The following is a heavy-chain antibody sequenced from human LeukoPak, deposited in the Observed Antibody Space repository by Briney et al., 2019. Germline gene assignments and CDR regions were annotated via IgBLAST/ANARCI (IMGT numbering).Heavy chain of an antibody. CDR2: ISAYNGNT. CDR3: ARDLYPTVVTPYWSDP. J-gene: IGHJ5*02. Sequence: GASVKVSCKASGYTFTSYGISWVRQAPGQGLEWMGWISAYNGNTNYAQKLQGRVTMTTDTSTSTAYMELRSLRSDDTAVYYCARDLYPTVVTPYWSDPWGQGTLVTASS. CDR1: GYTFTSYG. D-gene: IGHD4-23*01. V-gene: IGHV1-18*01.